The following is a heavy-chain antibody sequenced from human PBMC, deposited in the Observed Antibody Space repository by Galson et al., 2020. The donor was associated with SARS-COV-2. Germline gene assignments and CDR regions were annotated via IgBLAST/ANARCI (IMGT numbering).Heavy chain of an antibody. CDR2: IYYSGST. V-gene: IGHV4-30-4*01. D-gene: IGHD6-19*01. Sequence: ASETSLTCTVSGGSISRGDYYWSWIRQPPGKGLEWIGYIYYSGSTYYNPSLKSRVTISVDTSKNQFSLKLSSVTAADTAVYYCATTTPIAVAGKLNWFDPWGQGTLVTVSS. CDR1: GGSISRGDYY. J-gene: IGHJ5*02. CDR3: ATTTPIAVAGKLNWFDP.